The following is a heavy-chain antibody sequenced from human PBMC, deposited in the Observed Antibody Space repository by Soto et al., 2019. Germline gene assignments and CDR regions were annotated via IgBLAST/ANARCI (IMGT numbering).Heavy chain of an antibody. CDR3: ARDLAVVLVAY. V-gene: IGHV1-18*01. J-gene: IGHJ4*02. Sequence: QVQLVQSGAEVKKPGASVKVSCKASGYTFTSYGISWVRQAPGQGLEWMGWISAYNGNTNYAQKLQGRVTMTTDTPTSTAYMDLRTLRSDDTAVYYFARDLAVVLVAYWGQGTLVTVSS. CDR1: GYTFTSYG. D-gene: IGHD2-15*01. CDR2: ISAYNGNT.